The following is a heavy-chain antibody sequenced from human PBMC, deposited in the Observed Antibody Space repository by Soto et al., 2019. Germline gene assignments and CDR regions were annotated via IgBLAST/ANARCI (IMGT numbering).Heavy chain of an antibody. CDR3: ARSDGRY. CDR2: IYYSGST. CDR1: GVSISSYY. J-gene: IGHJ4*02. Sequence: SDTLSLTCTVSGVSISSYYWSWILQPPGKGLEWIGYIYYSGSTNYNPSLKSRVTISVDTSKNQFSLKLSSVTAADTAVYYCARSDGRYRGQGTLVTVSS. V-gene: IGHV4-59*01.